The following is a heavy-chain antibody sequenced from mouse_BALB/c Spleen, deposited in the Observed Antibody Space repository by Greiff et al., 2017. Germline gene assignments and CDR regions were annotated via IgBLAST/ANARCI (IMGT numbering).Heavy chain of an antibody. Sequence: QVQLKESGAELVRPGTSVKVSCKASGYAFTNYLIEWVKQRPGQGLEWIGVINPGSGGTNYNEKFKGKATLTADKSSSTAYMQLSSLTSDDSAVYFCARDLSYAMDYWGQGTSVTVSS. J-gene: IGHJ4*01. V-gene: IGHV1-54*01. CDR2: INPGSGGT. CDR3: ARDLSYAMDY. CDR1: GYAFTNYL.